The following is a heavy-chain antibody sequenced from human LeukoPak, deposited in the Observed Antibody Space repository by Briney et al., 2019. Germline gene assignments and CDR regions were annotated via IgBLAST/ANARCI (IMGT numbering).Heavy chain of an antibody. CDR2: IKSKTDGGAT. J-gene: IGHJ4*02. V-gene: IGHV3-15*01. CDR1: GFTFSNAW. D-gene: IGHD3-10*01. Sequence: GGSLRLSCAASGFTFSNAWMSWVRQAPGKGLEWVGRIKSKTDGGATDYAAPVKGRFTISRDDSKNTLYLQMNSLKTEDTAVYYCTTIDPAGEIDYWGQGTLVTVSS. CDR3: TTIDPAGEIDY.